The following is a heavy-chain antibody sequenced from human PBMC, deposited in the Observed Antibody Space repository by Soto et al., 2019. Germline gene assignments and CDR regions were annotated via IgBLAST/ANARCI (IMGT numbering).Heavy chain of an antibody. CDR2: ISYDGSNK. J-gene: IGHJ5*02. V-gene: IGHV3-30-3*01. Sequence: QVQLVESGGGVVQPGRSLRLSCAASGFTFSSYAMHWVRQAPGKGLEWVAVISYDGSNKYYADSVKGRFTISRDNSKNTLYLQMNSLRAEDTAVYYCARDPHYGDYEGGNWFDPWGKGTLVTVSS. CDR1: GFTFSSYA. CDR3: ARDPHYGDYEGGNWFDP. D-gene: IGHD4-17*01.